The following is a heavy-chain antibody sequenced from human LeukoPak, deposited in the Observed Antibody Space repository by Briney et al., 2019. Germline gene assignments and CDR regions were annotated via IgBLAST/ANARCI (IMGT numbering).Heavy chain of an antibody. Sequence: QPGGSLRLSCAASGFTFSHYWMHWVRQAPGKGLVWVSRINGDGSSTTYADSVKGRFTISRDNSKNTLYLKMNSLRAAATAVYYCAKGGFDPWGQGTLVTVSS. CDR2: INGDGSST. CDR1: GFTFSHYW. CDR3: AKGGFDP. V-gene: IGHV3-74*01. J-gene: IGHJ5*02.